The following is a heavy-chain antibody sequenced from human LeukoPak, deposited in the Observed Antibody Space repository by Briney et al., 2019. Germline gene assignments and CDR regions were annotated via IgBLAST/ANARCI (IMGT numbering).Heavy chain of an antibody. Sequence: GGSLRLSCAASGFIFSSHSMNWVRQAPGKGLEWVGRIKPKTDGETTEYAAPVKDRFSISRDDSKSMMYLQMNSLKTEDTAVYYCITPLPYSAQGGQGTLVTVSS. J-gene: IGHJ4*02. CDR1: GFIFSSHS. CDR2: IKPKTDGETT. V-gene: IGHV3-15*07. CDR3: ITPLPYSAQ. D-gene: IGHD2-21*01.